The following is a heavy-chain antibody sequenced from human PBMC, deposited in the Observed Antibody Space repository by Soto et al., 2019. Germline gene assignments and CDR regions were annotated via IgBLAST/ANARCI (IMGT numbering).Heavy chain of an antibody. Sequence: ASVKVSCKASGYTFTSYDINWVRQATGQGLEWMGWMNPNSGNTGYAQKFQGRVTMTRNTSISTAYMELSSLRSEDTAVYYCARGRPHLVRGVRAYYMDVWGKGTTVTVSS. V-gene: IGHV1-8*01. J-gene: IGHJ6*03. CDR1: GYTFTSYD. D-gene: IGHD3-10*01. CDR2: MNPNSGNT. CDR3: ARGRPHLVRGVRAYYMDV.